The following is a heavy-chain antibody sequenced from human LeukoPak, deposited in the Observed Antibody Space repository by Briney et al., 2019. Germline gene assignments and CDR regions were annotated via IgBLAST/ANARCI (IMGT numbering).Heavy chain of an antibody. CDR2: ISWDGGST. D-gene: IGHD4/OR15-4a*01. J-gene: IGHJ4*02. Sequence: GGSLRLSCAASGFTFDDYAMHWVRQAPGKGLEWVSLISWDGGSTYYAGSVKGRFTISRDNSKNSLYLQMNSLRAEDTALYYCAKSLRGATLGIDYWGQGTLVTVSS. V-gene: IGHV3-43D*03. CDR1: GFTFDDYA. CDR3: AKSLRGATLGIDY.